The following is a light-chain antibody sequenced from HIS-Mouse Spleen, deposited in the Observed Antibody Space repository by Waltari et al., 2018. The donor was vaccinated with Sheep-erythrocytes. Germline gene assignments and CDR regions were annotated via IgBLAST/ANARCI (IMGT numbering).Light chain of an antibody. J-gene: IGLJ2*01. CDR2: EDS. CDR1: ALPKKY. V-gene: IGLV3-10*01. CDR3: YSTDSSGNHRV. Sequence: SYELTQPPSVSVSPGQTARITCSGDALPKKYAYWYQQKSGQAPVLVISEDSKRPSGIPEGFSGSSSGTMATLTISVAQVEDEADYYCYSTDSSGNHRVFGGGTKLTVL.